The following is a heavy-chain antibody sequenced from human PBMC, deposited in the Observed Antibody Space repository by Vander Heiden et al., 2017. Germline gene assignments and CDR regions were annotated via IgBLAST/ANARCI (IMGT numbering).Heavy chain of an antibody. CDR3: ARDAPPTYSSGWYGGRSDAFEI. J-gene: IGHJ3*02. CDR2: MSAYNGHT. D-gene: IGHD6-19*01. Sequence: VQLVPSGAEVKKPGASVKVSCKDSGYTFTSYGLSSVRPTPGQGLQWMGWMSAYNGHTKHAQKLQGRGNKTTETSTSTGDMELRSLRSDDTAGYYGARDAPPTYSSGWYGGRSDAFEIWGQGTMVTVSS. CDR1: GYTFTSYG. V-gene: IGHV1-18*01.